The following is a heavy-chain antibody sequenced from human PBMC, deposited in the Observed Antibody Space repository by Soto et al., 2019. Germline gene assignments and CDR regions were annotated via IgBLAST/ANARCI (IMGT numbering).Heavy chain of an antibody. CDR2: IYSDGST. V-gene: IGHV3-66*01. CDR3: ARGVAARPNDY. J-gene: IGHJ4*02. Sequence: EVQLVESGGGLVQPGGSLRLSCAASGFTVSSNYMSWVRQAPGKGLEWVSVIYSDGSTYYADSVKGRFTISRDNSKNTLYLQMNSLRAEDTAVYYCARGVAARPNDYWGQGTLVTVSS. D-gene: IGHD6-6*01. CDR1: GFTVSSNY.